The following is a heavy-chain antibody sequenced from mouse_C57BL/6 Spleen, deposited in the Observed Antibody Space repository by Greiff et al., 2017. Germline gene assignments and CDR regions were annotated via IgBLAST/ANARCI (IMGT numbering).Heavy chain of an antibody. Sequence: EVKLVESGGDLVKPGGSLKLSCAASGFTFSSYGMSWVRQTPDKRLEWVATISSGGSYTYYPDSVKGRFTISRDNAKNTLYLQISSLKSEDTAMYYGARPQDSSGYAMDYWGQGTSVTVSS. CDR3: ARPQDSSGYAMDY. D-gene: IGHD3-2*02. V-gene: IGHV5-6*01. J-gene: IGHJ4*01. CDR2: ISSGGSYT. CDR1: GFTFSSYG.